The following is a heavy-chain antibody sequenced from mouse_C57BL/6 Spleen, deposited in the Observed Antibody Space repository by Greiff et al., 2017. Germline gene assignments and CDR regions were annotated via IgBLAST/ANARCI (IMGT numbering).Heavy chain of an antibody. Sequence: VQLQESGAELARPGASVKLSCKASGYTFTSYGISWVKQRPGQGLEWIGEIYPRSGNTYYNEKFKGKATLTADKSSSTAYMELRSLTSEDSAVYFCARRDIYYGSSSSPLAYWGQGTLVTVSA. CDR3: ARRDIYYGSSSSPLAY. CDR2: IYPRSGNT. V-gene: IGHV1-81*01. J-gene: IGHJ3*01. CDR1: GYTFTSYG. D-gene: IGHD1-1*01.